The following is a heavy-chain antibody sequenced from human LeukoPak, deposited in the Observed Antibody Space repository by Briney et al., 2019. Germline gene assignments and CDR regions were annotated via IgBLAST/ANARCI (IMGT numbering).Heavy chain of an antibody. J-gene: IGHJ6*03. V-gene: IGHV4-59*01. CDR1: GGSISSYY. D-gene: IGHD3-3*01. CDR3: ARSRRITIFGVVINYYYYYMDV. Sequence: SETLSLTCTVSGGSISSYYWSWIRQPPGKGLEWIGYIYYSGSTNYNPSLKSRVTISVDTSKNQFSLKLSSVTAADTAVYYCARSRRITIFGVVINYYYYYMDVWGKGTTVTVSS. CDR2: IYYSGST.